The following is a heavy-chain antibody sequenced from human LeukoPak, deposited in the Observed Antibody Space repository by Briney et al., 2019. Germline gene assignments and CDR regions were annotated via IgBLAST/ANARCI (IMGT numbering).Heavy chain of an antibody. V-gene: IGHV3-33*01. J-gene: IGHJ4*02. Sequence: GGSLRPSCAASGFTFSSYGMHWVRQAPGKGLEWVAVIWYDGSNKYYADSVKGRFTISRDNSKNTLYLQMNSLRAEDTAVYYCARTHYDFWSGYPLPFGYWGQGTLVTVSS. CDR3: ARTHYDFWSGYPLPFGY. CDR1: GFTFSSYG. CDR2: IWYDGSNK. D-gene: IGHD3-3*01.